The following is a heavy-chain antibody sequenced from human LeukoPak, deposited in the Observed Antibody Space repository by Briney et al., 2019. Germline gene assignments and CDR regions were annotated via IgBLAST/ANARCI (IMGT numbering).Heavy chain of an antibody. V-gene: IGHV4-39*07. CDR2: IYYSGST. J-gene: IGHJ4*02. D-gene: IGHD6-13*01. Sequence: SETLSLTCTVSGGFISSSSYYWGWIRQPPGKGLEWIGSIYYSGSTYYNPSLKSRVTISVDTSKNQFSLKLSSVTAADTAVYYCAREKVIAAAGTAPIDYWGQGTLVTVSS. CDR3: AREKVIAAAGTAPIDY. CDR1: GGFISSSSYY.